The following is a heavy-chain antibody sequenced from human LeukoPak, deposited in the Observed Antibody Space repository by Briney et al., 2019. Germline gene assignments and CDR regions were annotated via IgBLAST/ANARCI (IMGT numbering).Heavy chain of an antibody. CDR1: GGSISSYY. J-gene: IGHJ6*02. Sequence: SETLSLTCTVSGGSISSYYWSWIRQPPGKGLEWIGYIYYSGSTNYNPSLKSRVTISVDTSKNQFSLKLSSVTAADTAVYYCARHGDYDILTGYYKPYYYYGMDVWGQGTTVTVSS. CDR2: IYYSGST. V-gene: IGHV4-59*08. D-gene: IGHD3-9*01. CDR3: ARHGDYDILTGYYKPYYYYGMDV.